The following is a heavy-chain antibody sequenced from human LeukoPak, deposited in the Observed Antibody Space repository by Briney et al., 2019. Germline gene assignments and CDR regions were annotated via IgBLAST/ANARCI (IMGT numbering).Heavy chain of an antibody. Sequence: GGSLRLSCAASGFTFNRCGMHWVRQAPGKPLEWVAVIIYDGSRQYYTGSVKGRFTISRDNSKNTLFLQMNSLRAEDTAVYYCVKSSGTNDYGMDAWGQGTTVTVPS. CDR1: GFTFNRCG. J-gene: IGHJ6*02. D-gene: IGHD3-10*01. CDR3: VKSSGTNDYGMDA. V-gene: IGHV3-30*18. CDR2: IIYDGSRQ.